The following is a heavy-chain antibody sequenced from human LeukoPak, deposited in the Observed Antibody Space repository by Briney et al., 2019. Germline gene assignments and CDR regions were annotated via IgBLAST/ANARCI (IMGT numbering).Heavy chain of an antibody. D-gene: IGHD1-26*01. CDR1: GGTFSSYA. J-gene: IGHJ4*02. CDR3: ARGSFPDVGALLFDY. V-gene: IGHV1-69*13. CDR2: IIPIFGTA. Sequence: GASVKVSCKASGGTFSSYAISWVRQAPGQGLEWMGGIIPIFGTANYAQKFQGRVTVTADESTSTAYMELSSLRSEDTAVYYCARGSFPDVGALLFDYWGQGTLVTVSS.